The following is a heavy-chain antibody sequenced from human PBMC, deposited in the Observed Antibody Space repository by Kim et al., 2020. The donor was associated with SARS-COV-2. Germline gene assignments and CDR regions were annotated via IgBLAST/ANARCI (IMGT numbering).Heavy chain of an antibody. D-gene: IGHD3-10*01. V-gene: IGHV3-30*18. CDR2: ISYDGSNK. CDR1: GFTFSSYG. Sequence: GGSLRLSCAASGFTFSSYGMHWVRQAPGKGLEWVAVISYDGSNKYYADSVKGRFTISRDNSKNTLYLQMNSLRAEDTAVYYCAKDYYGSGSYYNPLRFDP. CDR3: AKDYYGSGSYYNPLRFDP. J-gene: IGHJ5*02.